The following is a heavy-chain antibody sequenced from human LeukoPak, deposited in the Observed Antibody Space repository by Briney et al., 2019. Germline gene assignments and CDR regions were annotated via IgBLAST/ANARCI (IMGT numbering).Heavy chain of an antibody. CDR2: VYNSGST. D-gene: IGHD6-13*01. CDR3: ARHRRDQQLELFDY. J-gene: IGHJ4*02. Sequence: MPSETLSLTCSVSGGSISRSSYYWGWIRQPPGKELEWIGSVYNSGSTYYNPSLKSRVTISVDTSKNQFSLQLSSVTAADTAVYYCARHRRDQQLELFDYWGQGTLVTVSS. V-gene: IGHV4-39*01. CDR1: GGSISRSSYY.